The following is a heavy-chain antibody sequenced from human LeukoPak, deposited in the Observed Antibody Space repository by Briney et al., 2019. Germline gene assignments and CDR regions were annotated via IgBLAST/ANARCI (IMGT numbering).Heavy chain of an antibody. CDR3: ARRVVVPAANNWFDH. J-gene: IGHJ5*02. CDR1: GGSISSSSYY. Sequence: PSETLSLTCTVSGGSISSSSYYWGWIRQPPEKGLEWIGSIYYSGSTYYNPSLKSRVTISVDTSKNQFSLKLSSVTAADTAVYYCARRVVVPAANNWFDHWGQGTLVTVSS. CDR2: IYYSGST. V-gene: IGHV4-39*01. D-gene: IGHD2-2*01.